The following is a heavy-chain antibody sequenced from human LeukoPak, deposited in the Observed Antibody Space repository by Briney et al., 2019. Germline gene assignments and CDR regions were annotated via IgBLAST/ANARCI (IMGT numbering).Heavy chain of an antibody. J-gene: IGHJ5*02. V-gene: IGHV4-38-2*01. Sequence: SETLSLTCAVSGYSISRGYYWGWIRQPPGKGLQWIESIFQRGYSYYNPSLKSRVTISVDTSRNQFSLKLSSVTAADTAVYYCAGDKETTGNGRPNWFDPWGQGTLVTVSS. CDR1: GYSISRGYY. CDR2: IFQRGYS. CDR3: AGDKETTGNGRPNWFDP. D-gene: IGHD1-1*01.